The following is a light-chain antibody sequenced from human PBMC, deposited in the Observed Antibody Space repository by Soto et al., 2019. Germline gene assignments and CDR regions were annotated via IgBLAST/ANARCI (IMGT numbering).Light chain of an antibody. CDR2: AAS. J-gene: IGKJ1*01. Sequence: EIVLTQSPATLSLSPGERAILSCRASQSVSSDSLAWYRQKPGQATMLLVYAASSRATGIPDRFSGSWSGTDFTLTISRLEPEDLAVYYCQQYGSAPRTFGQGTKVEIK. V-gene: IGKV3-20*01. CDR1: QSVSSDS. CDR3: QQYGSAPRT.